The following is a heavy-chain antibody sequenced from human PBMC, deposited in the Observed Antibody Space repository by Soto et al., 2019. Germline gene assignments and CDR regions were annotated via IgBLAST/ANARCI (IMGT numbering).Heavy chain of an antibody. Sequence: PSETLSLTCTVSGGSISSGGYYWSWIRQHPGKGLEWIGYIYYSGSTYYNPSLKSRVTISVGTSKNQFSLKLSSVTAADTAVYYCARDLVVRGVTYYYYGMDVWGQGTTVTVSS. CDR3: ARDLVVRGVTYYYYGMDV. D-gene: IGHD3-10*01. CDR1: GGSISSGGYY. V-gene: IGHV4-31*03. J-gene: IGHJ6*02. CDR2: IYYSGST.